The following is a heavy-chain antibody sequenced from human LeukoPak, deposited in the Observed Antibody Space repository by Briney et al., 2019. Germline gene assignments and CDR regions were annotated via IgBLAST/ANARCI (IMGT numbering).Heavy chain of an antibody. CDR1: GGSISSYY. CDR3: ARETRLHSGSYSNDAFDI. V-gene: IGHV4-59*01. D-gene: IGHD1-26*01. Sequence: SETLSLTCTVSGGSISSYYWSWIRQPPGKGLEWIGYTYYSGSTNYNPSLKSRVTISVDTSKSQFSLKLSSVTAADTAVYYCARETRLHSGSYSNDAFDIWGQGTMVTVSS. CDR2: TYYSGST. J-gene: IGHJ3*02.